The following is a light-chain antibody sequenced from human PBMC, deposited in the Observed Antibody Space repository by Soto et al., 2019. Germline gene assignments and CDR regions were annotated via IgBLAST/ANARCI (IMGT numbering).Light chain of an antibody. Sequence: NFMLTQPHSVSESPGKTVTISCTRSSGSIASNYVQWYQQRPGSAPTTVIYEDNQRPSGFPDRFSGSIDSSSNSASLTTSGLKTGDEADYYCQSYDSSNRWVFGGGTQLTVL. CDR2: EDN. CDR3: QSYDSSNRWV. J-gene: IGLJ3*02. CDR1: SGSIASNY. V-gene: IGLV6-57*03.